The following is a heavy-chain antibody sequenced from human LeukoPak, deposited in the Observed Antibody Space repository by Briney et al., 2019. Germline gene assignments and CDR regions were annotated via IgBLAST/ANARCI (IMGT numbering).Heavy chain of an antibody. CDR1: GYTFTSYA. CDR2: INAGNGNT. V-gene: IGHV1-3*01. CDR3: ARDLEVRGTMDV. Sequence: ASVKVSCKASGYTFTSYAMHWVRQAPGQRLEWMGWINAGNGNTKYSQKFQGRVTIARDTSVSTAYMELSSLRSEDTAVYYCARDLEVRGTMDVWGKGTTVTVSS. D-gene: IGHD3-10*01. J-gene: IGHJ6*04.